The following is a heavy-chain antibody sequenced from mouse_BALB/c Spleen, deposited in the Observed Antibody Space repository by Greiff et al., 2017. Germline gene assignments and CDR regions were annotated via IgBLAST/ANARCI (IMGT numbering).Heavy chain of an antibody. V-gene: IGHV3-2*02. CDR1: GYSITSDYA. D-gene: IGHD2-1*01. CDR2: ISYSGST. Sequence: VQLQQSGPGLVKPSQSLSLTCTVTGYSITSDYAWNWIRQFPGNKLEWMGYISYSGSTSYNPSLKSRISITRDTSKNQFFLQLNSVTTEDTATYYCARGNWYYFDYWGQGTTLTVSS. CDR3: ARGNWYYFDY. J-gene: IGHJ2*01.